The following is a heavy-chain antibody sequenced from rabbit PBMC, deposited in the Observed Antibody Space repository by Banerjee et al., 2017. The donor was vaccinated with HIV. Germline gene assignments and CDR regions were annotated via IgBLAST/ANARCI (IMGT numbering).Heavy chain of an antibody. Sequence: QQQVVESGGGLVKPGASLTLSCKASGLDFSVGDVMCWVRQAPGKGLEWNACINIVTGRAVYANWASGRFTFSKASSTTVTLQMSSLTAADTATYFCARDLAGVIGWNFGLWGPGTLVTVS. V-gene: IGHV1S45*01. CDR1: GLDFSVGDV. CDR3: ARDLAGVIGWNFGL. J-gene: IGHJ4*01. CDR2: INIVTGRA. D-gene: IGHD4-1*01.